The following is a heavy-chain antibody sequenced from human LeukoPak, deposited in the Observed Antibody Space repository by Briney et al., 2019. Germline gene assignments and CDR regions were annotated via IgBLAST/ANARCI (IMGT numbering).Heavy chain of an antibody. CDR2: ISASGHYI. V-gene: IGHV3-23*01. CDR1: GFTFRSFA. CDR3: ARDGSWGDYQSYFYMDV. D-gene: IGHD2-2*01. J-gene: IGHJ6*03. Sequence: GGSLRLSCEASGFTFRSFAMSWVRQAPGKGLEWLSGISASGHYIYQADSVKGRFTISRDNSKNTLYIEINSLRVEDTAVYYYARDGSWGDYQSYFYMDVWGKGTRVTVSS.